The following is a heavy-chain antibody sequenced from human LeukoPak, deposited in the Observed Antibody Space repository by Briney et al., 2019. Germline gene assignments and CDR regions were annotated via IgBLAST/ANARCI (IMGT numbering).Heavy chain of an antibody. V-gene: IGHV4-39*01. CDR1: GGSISSSSFY. D-gene: IGHD4-17*01. CDR3: ARYGDPYYFDY. J-gene: IGHJ4*02. CDR2: IYYRGST. Sequence: SETLSLTCTVPGGSISSSSFYWDWIRQPPGKGLEWIGTIYYRGSTYYNPSLKSRVTISVDTSKNQFSLKLSSVTAADTSVYYCARYGDPYYFDYWGQGTLVTVSS.